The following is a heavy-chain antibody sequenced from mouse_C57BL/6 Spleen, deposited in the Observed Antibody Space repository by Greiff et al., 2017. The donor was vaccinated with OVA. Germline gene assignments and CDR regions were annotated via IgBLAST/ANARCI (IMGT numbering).Heavy chain of an antibody. CDR2: IDPSDSET. J-gene: IGHJ3*01. V-gene: IGHV1-52*01. D-gene: IGHD2-5*01. CDR3: ARSSYSNYGAWFAD. CDR1: GYTFTSYW. Sequence: QVQLQQPGAELVRPGSSVKLSCKASGYTFTSYWMHWVKQRPIQGLEWIGNIDPSDSETHYNQKFKDKATLTVDKSSSTAYMQLSSLTSEDSAVYYCARSSYSNYGAWFADWGQGTLVTVSA.